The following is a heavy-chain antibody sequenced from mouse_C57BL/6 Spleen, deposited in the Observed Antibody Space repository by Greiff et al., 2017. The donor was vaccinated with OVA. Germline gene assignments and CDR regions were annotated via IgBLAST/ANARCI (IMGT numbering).Heavy chain of an antibody. CDR1: GFTFSDYG. Sequence: EVQLVESGGGLVKPGGSLKLSCAASGFTFSDYGMHWVRQAPEKGLEWVAYISSGSSTIYYADTVKGRFTISRDNAKNTLFLQMTSLRSEDTAMYYCARSSIYDGYYGDAMDYWGQGTSVTVSS. D-gene: IGHD2-3*01. J-gene: IGHJ4*01. CDR2: ISSGSSTI. CDR3: ARSSIYDGYYGDAMDY. V-gene: IGHV5-17*01.